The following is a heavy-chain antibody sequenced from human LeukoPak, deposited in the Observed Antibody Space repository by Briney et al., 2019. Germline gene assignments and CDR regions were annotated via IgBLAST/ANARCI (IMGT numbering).Heavy chain of an antibody. J-gene: IGHJ3*02. CDR3: ARTNDLYYYDSSGSGPLDAFDI. D-gene: IGHD3-22*01. V-gene: IGHV4-34*01. CDR2: INHSGST. CDR1: GGSFSGYY. Sequence: SETLSLTCAVYGGSFSGYYWSWIRQPPGKGLEWIGEINHSGSTNYNPSLKSRVTISVDTSKNQFSLKLSSVTAADTAVYYCARTNDLYYYDSSGSGPLDAFDIWGQGTMVTVSS.